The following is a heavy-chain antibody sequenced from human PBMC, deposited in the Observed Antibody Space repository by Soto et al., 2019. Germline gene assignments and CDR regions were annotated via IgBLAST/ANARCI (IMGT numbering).Heavy chain of an antibody. CDR2: ISYDGSNK. CDR1: GFNFSSYG. V-gene: IGHV3-30*18. CDR3: AKDSRVRADFSGSHMDY. J-gene: IGHJ4*02. D-gene: IGHD1-26*01. Sequence: GSQRLSCAASGFNFSSYGMRWVRQAPGKGLEWVAVISYDGSNKYYADSVKGRFTIFRDNSKNTLYLQMNSLRAEDTAVYYCAKDSRVRADFSGSHMDYWGQGTLVTVSS.